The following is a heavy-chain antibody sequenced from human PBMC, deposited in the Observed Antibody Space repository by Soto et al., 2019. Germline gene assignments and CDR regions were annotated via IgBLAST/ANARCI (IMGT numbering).Heavy chain of an antibody. J-gene: IGHJ3*02. D-gene: IGHD2-15*01. CDR1: AGSISSSNYY. V-gene: IGHV4-39*01. CDR3: ARPPVAGSGGAFDI. Sequence: QLQLQESGPGLVKPSETLSLTCTVSAGSISSSNYYWGWIRQPPGKGMEWIGNIYYSGSTYYNPPLKSRVTTSINTPTNQFSLRLTSVTAADTAVYYCARPPVAGSGGAFDIWGQGTMVTVSS. CDR2: IYYSGST.